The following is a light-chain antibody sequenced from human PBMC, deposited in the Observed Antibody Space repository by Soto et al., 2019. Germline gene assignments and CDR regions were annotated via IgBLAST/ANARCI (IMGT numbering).Light chain of an antibody. CDR1: SSNIGARYD. V-gene: IGLV1-40*01. CDR2: GNN. CDR3: QSYDSSLSAWV. Sequence: QPVLTQPPSVSGAPGQRVTISCTGSSSNIGARYDVHWYQHLPGTAPKLLIDGNNNRPSGVPDRFSGSKSGTSASLAITGLQADDEADYYCQSYDSSLSAWVFGGGTQLTVL. J-gene: IGLJ2*01.